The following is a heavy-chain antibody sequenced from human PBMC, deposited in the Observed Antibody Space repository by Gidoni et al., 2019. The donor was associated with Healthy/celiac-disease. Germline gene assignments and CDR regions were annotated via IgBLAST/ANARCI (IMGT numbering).Heavy chain of an antibody. V-gene: IGHV4-39*07. CDR2: IYYSGST. D-gene: IGHD2-8*01. CDR1: GGSIGSSSYY. J-gene: IGHJ2*01. Sequence: LQLQESGPGLVQPSETLCLTCTVSGGSIGSSSYYWGWIRQPPGKGLEWIGSIYYSGSTYYNPSLKSRVTISVDTSKNQFSLKLSSVTAADTAVYYCARDIVLMVYARENWYFDLWGRGTLVTVSS. CDR3: ARDIVLMVYARENWYFDL.